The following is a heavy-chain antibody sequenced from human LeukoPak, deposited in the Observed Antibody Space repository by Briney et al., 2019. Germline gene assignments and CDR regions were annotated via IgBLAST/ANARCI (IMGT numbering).Heavy chain of an antibody. V-gene: IGHV1-8*03. J-gene: IGHJ5*02. CDR3: ARNPPGSSEYNWFDP. Sequence: ASVKVSCKASGYTFTGYYMHWVRQATGQGLEWMGWMNPNSGNTGYAQKFQGRVTITRNTSISTAYMELSSLRSEDTAVYYCARNPPGSSEYNWFDPWGQGTLVTVSS. D-gene: IGHD6-25*01. CDR2: MNPNSGNT. CDR1: GYTFTGYY.